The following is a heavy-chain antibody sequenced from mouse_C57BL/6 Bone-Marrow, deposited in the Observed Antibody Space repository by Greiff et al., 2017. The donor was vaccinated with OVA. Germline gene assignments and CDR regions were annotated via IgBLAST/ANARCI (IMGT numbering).Heavy chain of an antibody. CDR3: AGERTFWFAY. J-gene: IGHJ3*01. CDR2: IYPRSGNT. Sequence: QVQLQQSGAELARPGASVKLSCKASGYTFTSYGISWVKQRTGQGLEWIGEIYPRSGNTYYNEKFKGKATLTADKSSSTAYMELRSLTSEDSAVYFCAGERTFWFAYWGQGTLVTVSA. V-gene: IGHV1-81*01. CDR1: GYTFTSYG.